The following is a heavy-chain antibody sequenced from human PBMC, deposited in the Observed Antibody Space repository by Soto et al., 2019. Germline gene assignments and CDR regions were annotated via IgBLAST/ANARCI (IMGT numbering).Heavy chain of an antibody. J-gene: IGHJ6*02. D-gene: IGHD2-2*02. CDR1: GGSFSCYY. V-gene: IGHV4-34*01. CDR2: INHSGST. Sequence: PSETLSLTCAVYGGSFSCYYWSWIRQPPGKGLERIGEINHSGSTNYNPSLKSRVTISVDTSKNQFSLKLSSVTAADTAVYYCARVGLGYCXSTSCYTAMYYYYYGMDVWGQGTTVTVSS. CDR3: ARVGLGYCXSTSCYTAMYYYYYGMDV.